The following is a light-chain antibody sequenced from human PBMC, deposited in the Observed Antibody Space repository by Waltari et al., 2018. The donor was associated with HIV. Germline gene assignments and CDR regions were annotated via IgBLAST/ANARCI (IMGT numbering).Light chain of an antibody. CDR1: TSNIGQNT. CDR2: SKD. J-gene: IGLJ2*01. V-gene: IGLV1-44*01. Sequence: QSVLTQPPSASGTPGQGVTISCSGSTSNIGQNTVNWYQQFLGTAPKLLIYSKDQRPSGVPDRFSGSKSGTSASLAISGLQSEDDTDYYCAAWDDSLNGVVFGGGTTLTVL. CDR3: AAWDDSLNGVV.